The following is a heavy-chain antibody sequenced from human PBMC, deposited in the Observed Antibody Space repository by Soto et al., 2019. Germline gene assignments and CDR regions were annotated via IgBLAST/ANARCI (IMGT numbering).Heavy chain of an antibody. CDR1: GFTFSSCS. CDR2: IWYDGSNK. Sequence: VQLVESGGGLVQPGGSLRLSCAASGFTFSSCSMNWVRQAPGKGLEWVAVIWYDGSNKYYADSVKGRFTISRDNSKNTLYLQMNSLRAEDTAVYYCARAKVSDGGYSIGYWGQGTLVTVSS. CDR3: ARAKVSDGGYSIGY. D-gene: IGHD5-18*01. V-gene: IGHV3-33*08. J-gene: IGHJ4*02.